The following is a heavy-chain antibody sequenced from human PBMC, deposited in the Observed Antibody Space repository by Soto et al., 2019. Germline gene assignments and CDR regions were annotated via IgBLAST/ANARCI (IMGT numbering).Heavy chain of an antibody. Sequence: PSETLSLTCTVSGVSISRGDNYWNWIRQHPGKGLEWIGYIHYSGSTFYNPSLKSRVTISVDTSKNQFSLNLTSVTAADTAVYYCSKEGGYVALDYWGQGTPVTVSS. CDR1: GVSISRGDNY. V-gene: IGHV4-31*03. D-gene: IGHD3-16*01. CDR3: SKEGGYVALDY. CDR2: IHYSGST. J-gene: IGHJ4*02.